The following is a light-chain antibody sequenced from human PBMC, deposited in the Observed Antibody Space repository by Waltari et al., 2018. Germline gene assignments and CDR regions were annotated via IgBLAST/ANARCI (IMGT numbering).Light chain of an antibody. V-gene: IGLV1-40*01. CDR2: GNN. J-gene: IGLJ3*02. CDR1: NSNIGAGYD. Sequence: QSVLTQPPSVSGAPGQRVTISCTGSNSNIGAGYDVHWYQQLPGAAPKPLISGNNNRPSGVPDRFSGSRSDTSASLAITGLQAEDEADYYCQSYDSSLGAFWVFGGGTKVTVL. CDR3: QSYDSSLGAFWV.